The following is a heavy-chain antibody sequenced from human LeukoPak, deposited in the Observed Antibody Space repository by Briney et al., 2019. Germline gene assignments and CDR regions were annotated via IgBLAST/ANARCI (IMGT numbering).Heavy chain of an antibody. Sequence: SETLSLTCTVSGGSISSSSYYWGWIRQPPGKGLEWIGSIYYSGSTYYNPSPKSRVTISVDTSKNQFSLKLSSVTAADTAVYYCARHLDYYGSGTTDYWGQGTLVTVSS. CDR1: GGSISSSSYY. J-gene: IGHJ4*02. CDR3: ARHLDYYGSGTTDY. D-gene: IGHD3-10*01. CDR2: IYYSGST. V-gene: IGHV4-39*01.